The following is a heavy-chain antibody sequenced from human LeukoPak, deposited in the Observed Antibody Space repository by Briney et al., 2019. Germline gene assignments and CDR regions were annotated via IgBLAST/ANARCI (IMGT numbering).Heavy chain of an antibody. CDR3: ASGYSYGYYYFDY. D-gene: IGHD5-18*01. Sequence: GGSLRLFCAASGFTFSVYAMTWVRQAPGEGLEWISIISSAGGNTYYTDSVKGRFTISRDNSKNTVYLQMDSLRAEDTAVYYCASGYSYGYYYFDYWGQGTLVTVSS. J-gene: IGHJ4*02. V-gene: IGHV3-23*01. CDR2: ISSAGGNT. CDR1: GFTFSVYA.